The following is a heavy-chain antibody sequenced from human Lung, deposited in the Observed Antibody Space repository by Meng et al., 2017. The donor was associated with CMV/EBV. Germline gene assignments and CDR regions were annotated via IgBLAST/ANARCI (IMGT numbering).Heavy chain of an antibody. J-gene: IGHJ4*02. Sequence: SETLSLXCTVSGGSISSSSYYWGWIRQPPGKGPEWIGSIYYSGSTYYNPSLKSRVTISVDTSKNQFSLKLSSVTAADTAVYYCARDRDCSSTSCYDSVFWGQGTLVTVSS. D-gene: IGHD2-2*01. V-gene: IGHV4-39*07. CDR2: IYYSGST. CDR3: ARDRDCSSTSCYDSVF. CDR1: GGSISSSSYY.